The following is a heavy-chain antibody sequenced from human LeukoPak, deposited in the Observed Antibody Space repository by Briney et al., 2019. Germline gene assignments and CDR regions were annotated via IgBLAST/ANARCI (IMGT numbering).Heavy chain of an antibody. Sequence: SETLSLTCAVYGGSFSGYYWSWIRQPPGKELEWIGEINHSGSTNYNPSLKSRVTISVDTSKNQFSLKLSSVTAADTAVYYCARAIGYSYRTGFDYWGQGTLVIVSS. D-gene: IGHD5-18*01. CDR3: ARAIGYSYRTGFDY. V-gene: IGHV4-34*01. CDR1: GGSFSGYY. CDR2: INHSGST. J-gene: IGHJ4*02.